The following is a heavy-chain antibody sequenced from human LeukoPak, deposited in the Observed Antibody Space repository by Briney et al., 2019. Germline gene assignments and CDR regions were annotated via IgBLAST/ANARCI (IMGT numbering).Heavy chain of an antibody. CDR2: ISRSSNYK. V-gene: IGHV3-21*01. CDR1: GFTVSSNE. CDR3: ARGIGQWELLWDNWFDP. Sequence: GGSLRLSCAASGFTVSSNEMSWVRQAPGKGLEWVSSISRSSNYKYYADSVKGRFTISRDNAKNSLYLQMNSLRAEDTAVYYCARGIGQWELLWDNWFDPWGQGTLVTVSS. J-gene: IGHJ5*02. D-gene: IGHD1-26*01.